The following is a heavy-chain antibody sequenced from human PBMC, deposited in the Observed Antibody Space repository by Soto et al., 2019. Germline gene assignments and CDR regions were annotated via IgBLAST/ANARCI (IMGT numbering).Heavy chain of an antibody. J-gene: IGHJ4*02. CDR3: AHGGTPAAMPRWGFDH. D-gene: IGHD2-2*01. V-gene: IGHV6-1*01. Sequence: SQTLSLTCAISGDSVSSNSVAWNWIRQSPSRGLEWLGRTYYRSNWYYDYAVSVKSRITINPDTSKNQLSLQLNSVTPEDTAVYYCAHGGTPAAMPRWGFDHWGQGTLVTVSS. CDR1: GDSVSSNSVA. CDR2: TYYRSNWYY.